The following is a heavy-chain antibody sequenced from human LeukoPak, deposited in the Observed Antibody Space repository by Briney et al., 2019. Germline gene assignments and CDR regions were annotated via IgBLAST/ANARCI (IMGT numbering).Heavy chain of an antibody. CDR1: GFTFSSYW. Sequence: GGSLRLSCAASGFTFSSYWMHWVRQTPGKGLVWVSRIKSDGSTIYTDSVKGRFTISRDNARNTLYLQMNSLRVEDTAMYYCARAVTYFYGSVTYDWFDPWGQGTLVTVSS. D-gene: IGHD3-10*01. CDR3: ARAVTYFYGSVTYDWFDP. V-gene: IGHV3-74*01. J-gene: IGHJ5*02. CDR2: IKSDGST.